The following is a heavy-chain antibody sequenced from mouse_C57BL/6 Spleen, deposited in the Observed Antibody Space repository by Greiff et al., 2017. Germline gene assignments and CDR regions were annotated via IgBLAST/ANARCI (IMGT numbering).Heavy chain of an antibody. CDR3: ARSDSNFYFDY. J-gene: IGHJ2*01. CDR2: IDPSDSYT. V-gene: IGHV1-69*01. D-gene: IGHD2-5*01. CDR1: GYTFTSYW. Sequence: VQLQQPGAELVMPGASVKLSCKASGYTFTSYWMHWVKQRPGQGLEWIGEIDPSDSYTNYNQKFKGKSTLTVDKSSSTAYMQLSSLTSDDSAVYYCARSDSNFYFDYWGQGTTLTVSS.